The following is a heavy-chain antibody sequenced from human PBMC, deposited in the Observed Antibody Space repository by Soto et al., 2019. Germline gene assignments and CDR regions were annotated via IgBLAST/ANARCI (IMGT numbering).Heavy chain of an antibody. J-gene: IGHJ4*02. V-gene: IGHV1-2*02. CDR1: GYTLTCYY. D-gene: IGHD6-19*01. Sequence: SVEVSCKASGYTLTCYYMHWVRQAPGQGLEWMGWINPNSGGTNYAQKFQGRVTMTRDTSISTAYMELSRLRSDDTAVYYCAREAVAGDFDYWGQGTLVTLSS. CDR2: INPNSGGT. CDR3: AREAVAGDFDY.